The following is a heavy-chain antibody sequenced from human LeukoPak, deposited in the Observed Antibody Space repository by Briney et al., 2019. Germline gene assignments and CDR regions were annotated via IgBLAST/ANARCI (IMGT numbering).Heavy chain of an antibody. Sequence: SVKVSFKASGGTFSSYAISWVRQAPGQGLEWMGGIIPIFGTANYAQKFQGRVTITADESTSTAYMELSSLRSEDTAVYYCARGGRYSSSWHKFDYWGQGALVTVSS. D-gene: IGHD6-13*01. CDR2: IIPIFGTA. CDR1: GGTFSSYA. CDR3: ARGGRYSSSWHKFDY. J-gene: IGHJ4*02. V-gene: IGHV1-69*13.